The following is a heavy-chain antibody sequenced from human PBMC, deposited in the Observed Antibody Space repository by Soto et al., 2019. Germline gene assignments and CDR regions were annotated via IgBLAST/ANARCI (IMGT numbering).Heavy chain of an antibody. CDR3: APERVVPSLAKDY. Sequence: QVQLVQSGAEVKKPGSSVKVSCKASGGTFSSYTISWVRQAPGQGLEWMGRIIPILGIANYAQKFQGRVTXTXDXXTSTAYRELSSLRSEATALYCCAPERVVPSLAKDYWGQGTLVTVSS. J-gene: IGHJ4*02. V-gene: IGHV1-69*02. CDR2: IIPILGIA. D-gene: IGHD2-15*01. CDR1: GGTFSSYT.